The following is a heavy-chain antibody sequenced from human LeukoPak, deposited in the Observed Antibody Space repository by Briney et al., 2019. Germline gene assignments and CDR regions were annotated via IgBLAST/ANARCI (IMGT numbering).Heavy chain of an antibody. D-gene: IGHD2-2*01. CDR3: ARHPYQLLRLSWFDP. CDR1: GGSSSSSRCY. J-gene: IGHJ5*02. V-gene: IGHV4-39*01. Sequence: PSETLSLTCTVSGGSSSSSRCYWGWIRQPPGKGLEWIGSIYYSGSTYYNPSLKSRVTISVDTSKNQFSLKLSSVTAADTAVYYCARHPYQLLRLSWFDPWGQGTLVTVSS. CDR2: IYYSGST.